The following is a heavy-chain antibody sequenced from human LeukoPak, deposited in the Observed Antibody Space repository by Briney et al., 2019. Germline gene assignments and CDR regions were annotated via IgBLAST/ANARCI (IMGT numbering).Heavy chain of an antibody. Sequence: GASVKVSCKASGYTFTSYGISWVRKGPGQGLEWMGWISAYYGNTNYAQKHQGRVTMTTDTSTSTAYMELRSLRSDDTAVYYCARDDRRFLEWLFFRGSTFDIWGQGTMVTVSS. CDR2: ISAYYGNT. V-gene: IGHV1-18*01. D-gene: IGHD3-3*01. CDR1: GYTFTSYG. CDR3: ARDDRRFLEWLFFRGSTFDI. J-gene: IGHJ3*02.